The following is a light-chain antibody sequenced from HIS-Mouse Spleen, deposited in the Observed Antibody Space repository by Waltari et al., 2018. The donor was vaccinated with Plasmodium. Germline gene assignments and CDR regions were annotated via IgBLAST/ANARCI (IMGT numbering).Light chain of an antibody. J-gene: IGKJ2*01. Sequence: AIQMTQSPSSLSASVGDRVTIPCRASQGIRNDLGWYQQKPGKAPKLLISAASSLQSGAPSRFSGSGSGTDFTLTISSLQTEYFATYYCLQDYNYPYTFGQGTKLEIK. CDR1: QGIRND. CDR3: LQDYNYPYT. CDR2: AAS. V-gene: IGKV1-6*01.